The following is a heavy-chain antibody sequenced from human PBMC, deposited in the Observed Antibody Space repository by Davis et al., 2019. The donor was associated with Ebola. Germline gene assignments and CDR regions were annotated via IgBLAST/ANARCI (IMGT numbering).Heavy chain of an antibody. CDR3: ARQRSIAARYYYYYGMDV. Sequence: GSLRLSCTVSGGSISSYYWSWIRQPPGKGLEWIGYIYYSGSTNYNPSLKSRVTISVDTSKNQFSLKPSSVTAADTAVYYCARQRSIAARYYYYYGMDVWGQGTTVTVSS. J-gene: IGHJ6*02. D-gene: IGHD6-6*01. CDR2: IYYSGST. V-gene: IGHV4-59*08. CDR1: GGSISSYY.